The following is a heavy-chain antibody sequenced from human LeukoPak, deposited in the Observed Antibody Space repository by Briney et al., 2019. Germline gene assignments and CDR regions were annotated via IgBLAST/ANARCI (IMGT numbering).Heavy chain of an antibody. CDR2: INHSGST. CDR3: ARGVMVGATSNWFDP. V-gene: IGHV4-34*01. CDR1: GGSFSGYY. Sequence: SETLSLTCAVYGGSFSGYYWSWIRQPPGKGLEWIGEINHSGSTNYNPSLKSRVTISVDTSKNQFSLKLSSVTAADTAVYYCARGVMVGATSNWFDPWGREPWSPSPQ. D-gene: IGHD1-26*01. J-gene: IGHJ5*02.